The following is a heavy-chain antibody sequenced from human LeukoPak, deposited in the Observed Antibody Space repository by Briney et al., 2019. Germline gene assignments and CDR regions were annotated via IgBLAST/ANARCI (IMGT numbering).Heavy chain of an antibody. D-gene: IGHD3-22*01. V-gene: IGHV3-21*01. J-gene: IGHJ3*02. CDR2: ISSSSRYI. CDR1: GFTFSNYN. Sequence: GGSLRLSCAASGFTFSNYNMNWVRQAPGKGLEWVSSISSSSRYICYADSVKGRFTISRDNAKNSLYLQVNSLRAEDTAVYYCARATYNSYDSSGTAGAFDIWGQGTMVTVSS. CDR3: ARATYNSYDSSGTAGAFDI.